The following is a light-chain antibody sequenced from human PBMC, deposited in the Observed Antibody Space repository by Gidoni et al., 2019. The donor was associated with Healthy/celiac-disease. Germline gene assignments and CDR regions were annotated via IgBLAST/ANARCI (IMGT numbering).Light chain of an antibody. CDR3: QKRSNWPPA. CDR2: DAS. V-gene: IGKV3-11*01. Sequence: ELVLTQYPATLSLSPGERATLSCRASQSVSSYLAWYQQKPGQAPRLLIYDASNRATGIPARFSGSGSGTDFTLTISSLEPEDFAVYYCQKRSNWPPAFGQXTRLEIK. CDR1: QSVSSY. J-gene: IGKJ5*01.